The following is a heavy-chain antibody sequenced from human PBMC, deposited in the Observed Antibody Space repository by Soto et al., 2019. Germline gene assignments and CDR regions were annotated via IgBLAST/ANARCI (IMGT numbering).Heavy chain of an antibody. D-gene: IGHD2-15*01. V-gene: IGHV4-59*01. Sequence: PLEIRSLAYSVSGGSIRRYYWSWIRQPPGKGVEWIGYTYYSGSTNYNPSLKSRVTMSVDTSRNQFSLTLNSVTAADTAVYYCASKYCSGGSCYPGGNWYDPWGDGTLVTDSS. J-gene: IGHJ5*02. CDR3: ASKYCSGGSCYPGGNWYDP. CDR2: TYYSGST. CDR1: GGSIRRYY.